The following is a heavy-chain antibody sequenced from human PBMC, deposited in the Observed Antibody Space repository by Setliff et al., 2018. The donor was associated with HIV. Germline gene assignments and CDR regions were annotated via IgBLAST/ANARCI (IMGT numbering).Heavy chain of an antibody. CDR3: ARGRFTYYYDSSGYYY. CDR2: INHSGST. D-gene: IGHD3-22*01. J-gene: IGHJ4*02. V-gene: IGHV4-34*01. Sequence: SETLTLTCTFSGFSLSTDGMCVSWIRQPPGKGLEWIGEINHSGSTNYNPSLKSRVTISVDTSKDQFSLKLSSVTAADTAVYYCARGRFTYYYDSSGYYYWGQGTLVTVSS. CDR1: GFSLSTDGMC.